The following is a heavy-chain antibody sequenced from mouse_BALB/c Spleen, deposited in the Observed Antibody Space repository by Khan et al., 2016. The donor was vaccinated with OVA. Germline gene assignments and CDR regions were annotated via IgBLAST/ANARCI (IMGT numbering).Heavy chain of an antibody. J-gene: IGHJ2*01. CDR1: GYTFINYW. D-gene: IGHD1-1*01. Sequence: QVQLKESGAELPKPGASVKMSCKASGYTFINYWILWVKQRPGQGLEWIGYINPSTGYTEYNQNFKDKATLTADKSSSTAYMQLSSLTSEDSAVYYCARRGLRWDFDYWGQGTTLTVSS. CDR3: ARRGLRWDFDY. CDR2: INPSTGYT. V-gene: IGHV1-7*01.